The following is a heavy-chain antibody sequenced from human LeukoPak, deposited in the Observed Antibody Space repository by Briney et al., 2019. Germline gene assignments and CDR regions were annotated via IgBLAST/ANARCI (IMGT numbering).Heavy chain of an antibody. D-gene: IGHD3-16*02. J-gene: IGHJ1*01. V-gene: IGHV3-33*01. CDR1: GFTFSTYA. Sequence: GGSLRLSCAASGFTFSTYAIHWVRQAPGKGLEGVAVIWFDGSEQYYADSVKGRFIISRDNSESTSNLQLNSLRAEDTAVYYCAREGDSRWGELSPWGQGTLVTVSS. CDR3: AREGDSRWGELSP. CDR2: IWFDGSEQ.